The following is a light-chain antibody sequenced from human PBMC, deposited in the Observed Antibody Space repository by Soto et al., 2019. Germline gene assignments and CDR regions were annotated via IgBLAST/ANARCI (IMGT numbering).Light chain of an antibody. V-gene: IGKV3-15*01. Sequence: EIVMTQSPAAVSVSPGERATLSCRASQSVRTNLAWYHQRPGQAPRLLIHAASTRATGIPARFSGSGSGTEFTLTISSLQSEDSGVYYCQRYNKWPPLTFGGGTKVEIK. J-gene: IGKJ4*01. CDR1: QSVRTN. CDR3: QRYNKWPPLT. CDR2: AAS.